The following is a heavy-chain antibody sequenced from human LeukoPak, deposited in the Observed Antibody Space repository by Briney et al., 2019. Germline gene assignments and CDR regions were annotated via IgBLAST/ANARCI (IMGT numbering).Heavy chain of an antibody. Sequence: PSQTLSLTCTVSGGSISSGGYYWSWIRQHPGKGLEWIGYIYYSGSTYYNPSLKSRVTISVDTSKNQFSLKLSSVTAADTAVYYCARCRAGYGGNYFDYWGQGTLVTVSS. CDR3: ARCRAGYGGNYFDY. J-gene: IGHJ4*02. CDR2: IYYSGST. D-gene: IGHD4-23*01. V-gene: IGHV4-31*03. CDR1: GGSISSGGYY.